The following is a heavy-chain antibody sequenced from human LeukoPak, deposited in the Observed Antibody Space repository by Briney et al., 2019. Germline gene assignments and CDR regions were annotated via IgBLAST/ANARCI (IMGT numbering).Heavy chain of an antibody. V-gene: IGHV4-39*07. D-gene: IGHD6-13*01. J-gene: IGHJ6*03. Sequence: SETLSLTCTVSGGSITSSSYSWGWIRQPPGKGLEWIGEINHSGSTNYNPSLKSRVTISVDTSKNQFSLILSSVTAADTAVYYCARRCSSWFCYYYMDVWGKGTTVTISS. CDR2: INHSGST. CDR1: GGSITSSSYS. CDR3: ARRCSSWFCYYYMDV.